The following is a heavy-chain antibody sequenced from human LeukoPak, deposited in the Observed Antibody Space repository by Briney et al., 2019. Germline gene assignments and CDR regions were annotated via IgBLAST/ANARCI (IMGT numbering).Heavy chain of an antibody. CDR1: GGSINSYY. CDR2: IYYSGST. CDR3: ASSRSSSGWSLIDY. J-gene: IGHJ4*02. Sequence: SETLSLTCTVSGGSINSYYWSWIRQPPGKGLGWVGYIYYSGSTNYKPSLKRRVTISVDTSKNQFSLKVSSVTAADTAVYYCASSRSSSGWSLIDYWGQGALVTVSS. D-gene: IGHD6-19*01. V-gene: IGHV4-59*01.